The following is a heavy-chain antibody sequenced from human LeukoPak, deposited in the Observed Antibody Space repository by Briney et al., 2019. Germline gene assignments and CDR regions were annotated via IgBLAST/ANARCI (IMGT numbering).Heavy chain of an antibody. CDR1: GGSISSSSYY. J-gene: IGHJ4*02. CDR3: ARAPLYHYDSSGYLFDY. CDR2: IYYSGST. D-gene: IGHD3-22*01. Sequence: SETLSLTCTVSGGSISSSSYYWGWIRQPPGKGLEWIGSIYYSGSTYYNPSLKSRVTISVDTSKNLFSLKLSSVTAADTAIYFCARAPLYHYDSSGYLFDYWGQGTLVTVSS. V-gene: IGHV4-39*07.